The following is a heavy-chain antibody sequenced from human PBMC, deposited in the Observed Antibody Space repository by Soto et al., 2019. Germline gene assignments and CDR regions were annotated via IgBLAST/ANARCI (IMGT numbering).Heavy chain of an antibody. V-gene: IGHV3-23*01. CDR3: AKGHDIVVVPTVDY. CDR2: ISSTGGGT. CDR1: GFTFNNYV. J-gene: IGHJ4*02. Sequence: WGSLRLSCAASGFTFNNYVMSWVRQAPGKGLEWVSGISSTGGGTYYADPVKGRFTISRDNSKNTLYLQMNNLRAGDTALYYCAKGHDIVVVPTVDYWGQGTLVTVSS. D-gene: IGHD2-15*01.